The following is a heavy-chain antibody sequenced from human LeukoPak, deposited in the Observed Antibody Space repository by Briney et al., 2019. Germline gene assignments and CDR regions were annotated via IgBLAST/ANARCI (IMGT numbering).Heavy chain of an antibody. J-gene: IGHJ5*02. CDR2: FDPEDGET. Sequence: ASVKVSCKVSGYTLTELSMHWVRQAPGKGLEWMGGFDPEDGETIYAQKFQGRVTMTEDTSTDTAYMELSSLGSEDTAVYYCATDQNYYDSSGSAGFDPWGQGTLVTVSS. CDR3: ATDQNYYDSSGSAGFDP. D-gene: IGHD3-22*01. V-gene: IGHV1-24*01. CDR1: GYTLTELS.